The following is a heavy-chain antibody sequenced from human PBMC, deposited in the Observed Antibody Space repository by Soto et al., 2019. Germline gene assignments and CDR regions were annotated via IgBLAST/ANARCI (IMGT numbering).Heavy chain of an antibody. CDR1: GGSISSYY. CDR2: IYYSGST. CDR3: ERARKGSTSSLDD. Sequence: SETMSLTCTVSGGSISSYYWSWIRQPPGKGLEWIGYIYYSGSTNYNPSLKSRVTISVDTSKNQFSLKLSSVTAADTAVYYCERARKGSTSSLDDWGQGTLVTVSS. V-gene: IGHV4-59*01. D-gene: IGHD6-6*01. J-gene: IGHJ4*02.